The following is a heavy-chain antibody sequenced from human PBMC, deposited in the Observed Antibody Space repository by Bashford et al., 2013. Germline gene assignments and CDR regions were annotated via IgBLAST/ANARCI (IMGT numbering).Heavy chain of an antibody. J-gene: IGHJ6*03. D-gene: IGHD6-6*01. V-gene: IGHV4-34*01. Sequence: WIRQPPGKGLEWIGEINHSGSTNYNPSLKSRVTISVDTSKNQFSLKLSSVTAADTAVYYCASYSSSSGYYYYYMDVWGKGTTVTVSS. CDR2: INHSGST. CDR3: ASYSSSSGYYYYYMDV.